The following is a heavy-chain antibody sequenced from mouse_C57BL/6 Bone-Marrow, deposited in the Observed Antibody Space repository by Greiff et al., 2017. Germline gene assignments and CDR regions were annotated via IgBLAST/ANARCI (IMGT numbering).Heavy chain of an antibody. V-gene: IGHV5-6*01. J-gene: IGHJ1*03. CDR3: ARRGDGRDWYFDV. Sequence: EVQRVESGGDLVKPGGSLKLSCAASGFTFSSYGMSWVRQTPDQRLEWVATISSGGSYTYYPDSVKGRFTISRDNAKNTLYLQMSSLKSEDTAMYYCARRGDGRDWYFDVWGTGTTVTVSS. CDR1: GFTFSSYG. CDR2: ISSGGSYT.